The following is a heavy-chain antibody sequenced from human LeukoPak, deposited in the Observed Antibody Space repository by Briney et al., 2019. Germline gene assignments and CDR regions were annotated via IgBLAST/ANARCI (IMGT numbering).Heavy chain of an antibody. J-gene: IGHJ6*02. CDR2: IYYSGST. V-gene: IGHV4-59*12. CDR3: ARDRGIGRGYYYYGMDV. D-gene: IGHD6-13*01. Sequence: KPSETLSLTCTVSGGSISSYYWSWIRQPPGKGLEWIGYIYYSGSTNYNPSLKSRVTISVDTSKNQFSLKLSSATAADTAVYYCARDRGIGRGYYYYGMDVWGQGTTVTVSS. CDR1: GGSISSYY.